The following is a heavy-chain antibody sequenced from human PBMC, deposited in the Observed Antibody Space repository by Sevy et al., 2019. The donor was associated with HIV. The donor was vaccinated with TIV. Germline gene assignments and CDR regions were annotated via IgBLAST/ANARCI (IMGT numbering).Heavy chain of an antibody. J-gene: IGHJ4*02. D-gene: IGHD6-6*01. Sequence: SETLSLTCNVSTGSITNSPYYWAWIRQPPGKGLEWIGRIYYIGNTYYNPSLKSRVTISVDTSKNQFSLKLKSVTAADTALYYGAIPGARNNYWGRGVLVTVSS. CDR2: IYYIGNT. CDR3: AIPGARNNY. V-gene: IGHV4-39*01. CDR1: TGSITNSPYY.